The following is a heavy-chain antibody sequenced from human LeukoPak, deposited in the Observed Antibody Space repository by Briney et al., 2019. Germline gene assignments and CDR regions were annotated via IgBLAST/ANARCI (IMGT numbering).Heavy chain of an antibody. D-gene: IGHD5-18*01. CDR1: GGSFSGYY. Sequence: SETLSLTCAVSGGSFSGYYWSWIRQPPGKGLEWIGEINHSGSTNYNPSLKSRVTISVDTSKNQFSLKLSSVTAADTAVYYCARGRGYSYDFDYWGQGTLVTVSS. CDR3: ARGRGYSYDFDY. CDR2: INHSGST. J-gene: IGHJ4*02. V-gene: IGHV4-34*01.